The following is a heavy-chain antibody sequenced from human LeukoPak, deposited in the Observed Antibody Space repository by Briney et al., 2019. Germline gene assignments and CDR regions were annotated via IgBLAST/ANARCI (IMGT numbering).Heavy chain of an antibody. V-gene: IGHV3-53*01. CDR3: ARPTKSAALDY. D-gene: IGHD6-13*01. CDR1: GFTVSSNY. CDR2: IYSGGST. Sequence: GGSLRLSCAASGFTVSSNYMSWVRQAPGKGLEWVSVIYSGGSTYYADSVKGRFTISRDNSKNTLYLQMNSLGAEDTAVYYCARPTKSAALDYWGQGTLVTVSS. J-gene: IGHJ4*02.